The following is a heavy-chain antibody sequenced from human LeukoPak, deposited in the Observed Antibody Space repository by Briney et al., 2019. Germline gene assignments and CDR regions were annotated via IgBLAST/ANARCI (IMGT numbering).Heavy chain of an antibody. Sequence: GGSLRLSCAASGFTFGSFGMNWVRQAPGKGLEWASSISTRSSYIYYADSVKGRFTVSRDNAKSSLYLQMNSLRAEDTAVYYCARLFSYGDYGGGGDYWGQGTLVTVSS. V-gene: IGHV3-21*01. J-gene: IGHJ4*02. CDR3: ARLFSYGDYGGGGDY. CDR2: ISTRSSYI. D-gene: IGHD4-17*01. CDR1: GFTFGSFG.